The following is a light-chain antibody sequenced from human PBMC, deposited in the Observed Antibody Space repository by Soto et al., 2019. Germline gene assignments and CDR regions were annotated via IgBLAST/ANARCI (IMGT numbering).Light chain of an antibody. V-gene: IGLV8-61*01. J-gene: IGLJ7*01. CDR3: LLYMGGGIAV. CDR1: SGSVSTTFY. Sequence: QAVVTQEPSFSVSPGGTVTLTCGLSSGSVSTTFYPSWYQQTPGQPPRTVIYSTNTRSSGVPDRFSGSILGNKAALTITGAQAEDESDYYCLLYMGGGIAVFGGGTQLTVL. CDR2: STN.